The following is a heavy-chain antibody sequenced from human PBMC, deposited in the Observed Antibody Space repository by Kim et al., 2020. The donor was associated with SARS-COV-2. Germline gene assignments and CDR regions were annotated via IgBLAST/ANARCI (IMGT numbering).Heavy chain of an antibody. CDR2: ISSSGSTI. J-gene: IGHJ4*02. V-gene: IGHV3-11*04. CDR3: AREIDDSSGYFPDY. D-gene: IGHD3-22*01. CDR1: GFTFSDYY. Sequence: GGSLRLSCAASGFTFSDYYMSWIRQAPGKGLEWVSYISSSGSTIYYADSVKGRFTISRDNAKNSLYLQMNSLRAVDTAVYYCAREIDDSSGYFPDYWGQGTLVTVSS.